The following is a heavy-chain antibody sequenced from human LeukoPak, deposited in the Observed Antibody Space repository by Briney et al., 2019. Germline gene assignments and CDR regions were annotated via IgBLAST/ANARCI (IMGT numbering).Heavy chain of an antibody. D-gene: IGHD6-13*01. V-gene: IGHV4-61*01. CDR3: ARDMRGSSSWPTVDY. CDR1: GGSVSSGSYY. J-gene: IGHJ4*02. Sequence: SETLSLTCTVSGGSVSSGSYYWSWIRQPPGKGLEWIGYIYYSGSTSYNPSLKSRVTISVDTSKNQFSLKLNSVTAADTAVYFCARDMRGSSSWPTVDYWGQGTLVTVSS. CDR2: IYYSGST.